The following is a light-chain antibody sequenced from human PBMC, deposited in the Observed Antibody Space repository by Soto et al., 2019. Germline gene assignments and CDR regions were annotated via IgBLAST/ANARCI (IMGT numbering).Light chain of an antibody. V-gene: IGKV3-20*01. Sequence: EIVLTQSPGTLSLSPGERATLSFRASQSVSSNYLAWYQQNPGQAPRLLIYGASIRATGIPDRFSGSGSETDFTLTISRLEPEDFAVYYCQQYGSSPRTFGQGTKVDIK. CDR2: GAS. CDR3: QQYGSSPRT. J-gene: IGKJ1*01. CDR1: QSVSSNY.